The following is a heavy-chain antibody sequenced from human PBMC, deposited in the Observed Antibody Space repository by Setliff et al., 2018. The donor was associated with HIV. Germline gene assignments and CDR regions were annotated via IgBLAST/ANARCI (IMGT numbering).Heavy chain of an antibody. CDR1: GYSISSGFY. D-gene: IGHD2-8*01. CDR2: IYHSGST. Sequence: TLSLTCAVSGYSISSGFYWGWIRQPPGKGLEWIGSIYHSGSTYYNPSLRSRVTISVDTSKNQFSLKLSSVTAADTAVYYCARDAPTVYANGWFDPWGQGTLVTVLL. CDR3: ARDAPTVYANGWFDP. V-gene: IGHV4-38-2*02. J-gene: IGHJ5*02.